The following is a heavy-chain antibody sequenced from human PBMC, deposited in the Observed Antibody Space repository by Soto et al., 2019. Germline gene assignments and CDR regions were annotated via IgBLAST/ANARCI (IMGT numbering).Heavy chain of an antibody. CDR1: GFTFSSYW. J-gene: IGHJ4*02. V-gene: IGHV3-74*01. CDR3: ARLIPYCSSTSCYDDY. Sequence: GGSLRLSCAASGFTFSSYWMHWVRQAPGKGLVWVSRINSDGSSTSYADSVKGRFTISRDNAKNTLYLQMNSLRAEDTAVYYCARLIPYCSSTSCYDDYWGQGTLVTVSS. D-gene: IGHD2-2*01. CDR2: INSDGSST.